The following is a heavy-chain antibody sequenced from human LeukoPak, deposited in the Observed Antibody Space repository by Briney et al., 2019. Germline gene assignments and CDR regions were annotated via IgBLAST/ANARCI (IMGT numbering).Heavy chain of an antibody. J-gene: IGHJ3*02. V-gene: IGHV1-69*05. Sequence: SVKVSCKASGGTFSSYAISWVRQAPGQGLEWMGGIIPIFGTANYAQKFQGRVTITTDESTSTAYMELSSLRSEDTAVYYCARGENYDFWSGYGVGAFDIWGQGTMVTVSS. CDR2: IIPIFGTA. CDR3: ARGENYDFWSGYGVGAFDI. D-gene: IGHD3-3*01. CDR1: GGTFSSYA.